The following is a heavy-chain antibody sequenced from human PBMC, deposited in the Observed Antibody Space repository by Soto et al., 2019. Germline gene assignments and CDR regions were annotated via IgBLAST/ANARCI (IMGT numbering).Heavy chain of an antibody. J-gene: IGHJ6*02. CDR2: IIPIFGTA. CDR3: ASSVAKYYYYGMDV. V-gene: IGHV1-69*12. D-gene: IGHD5-12*01. CDR1: GGTFSSYA. Sequence: QVQLVQSGAEVKKPGSSVKVSCKASGGTFSSYAISWVGQCPGQGLEWMVGIIPIFGTANYAQKCQGRVTITADESTSTAYMELSSLRSEDTAVYYCASSVAKYYYYGMDVWGQGTTVTVSS.